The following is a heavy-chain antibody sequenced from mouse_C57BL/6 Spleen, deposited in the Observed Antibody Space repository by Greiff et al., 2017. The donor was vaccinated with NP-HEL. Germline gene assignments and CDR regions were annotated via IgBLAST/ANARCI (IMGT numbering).Heavy chain of an antibody. Sequence: VQLQQPGAELVMPGASVKLSCKASGYTFTSYWMHWVKQRPGQGLEWIGEIDPSDSYTNYNQTLKGKSTLTVDKSSSTAYMQLSSLTSEDSAVYYCARAVSAFDVWGTGTTVTVSS. CDR1: GYTFTSYW. CDR2: IDPSDSYT. V-gene: IGHV1-69*01. J-gene: IGHJ1*03. D-gene: IGHD6-1*01. CDR3: ARAVSAFDV.